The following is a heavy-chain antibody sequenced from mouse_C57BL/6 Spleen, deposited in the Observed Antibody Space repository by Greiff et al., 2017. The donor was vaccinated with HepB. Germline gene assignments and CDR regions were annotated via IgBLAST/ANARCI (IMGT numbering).Heavy chain of an antibody. D-gene: IGHD1-1*01. CDR1: GFTFSSYA. V-gene: IGHV5-4*01. Sequence: EVMLVESGGGLVKPGGSLKLSCAASGFTFSSYAMSWVRQTPEKRLEWVATISDGGSYTYYPDNVKGRFTISRDNSKTNLYLQMSHLKAEDTAMYYFSRDGYDYGSFFDYWGQGTTRTVSS. J-gene: IGHJ2*01. CDR2: ISDGGSYT. CDR3: SRDGYDYGSFFDY.